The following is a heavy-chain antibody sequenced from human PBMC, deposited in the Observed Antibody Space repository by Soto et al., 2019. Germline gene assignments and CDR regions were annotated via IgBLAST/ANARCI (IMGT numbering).Heavy chain of an antibody. J-gene: IGHJ5*02. CDR2: IWYDGSNK. CDR3: ARVRTTGTSALHWFDP. CDR1: GFTFSSYG. D-gene: IGHD1-1*01. Sequence: RGSLRLSCAASGFTFSSYGMHWVRQAPGKGLEWVAVIWYDGSNKYYADSVKGRFTISRDNSKNTLYLQMNSLRAEDTAVYYCARVRTTGTSALHWFDPWGQGTLVTVSS. V-gene: IGHV3-33*01.